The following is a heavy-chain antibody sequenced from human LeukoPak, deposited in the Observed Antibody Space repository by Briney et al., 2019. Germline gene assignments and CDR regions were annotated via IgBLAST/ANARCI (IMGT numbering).Heavy chain of an antibody. D-gene: IGHD6-13*01. CDR2: ITYDGSNK. V-gene: IGHV3-30*02. CDR3: AKGGLAAAGINY. Sequence: GGSLRPSCEASGFTFRNYGMHWVRQAPAKGLGWVAIITYDGSNKYSAGSLKGRFTISRDNSKNMVYLKMQSMRAEDTAVYYCAKGGLAAAGINYWGQGSLVTVS. J-gene: IGHJ4*02. CDR1: GFTFRNYG.